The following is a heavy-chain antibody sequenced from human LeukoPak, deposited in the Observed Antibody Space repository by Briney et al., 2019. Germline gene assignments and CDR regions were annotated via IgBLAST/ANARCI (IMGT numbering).Heavy chain of an antibody. V-gene: IGHV4-39*01. CDR2: IYYSGST. D-gene: IGHD2-21*01. J-gene: IGHJ4*02. CDR3: VRRGVVSTIDY. Sequence: PSETLSLTCTVSGGSISSSSYYWGWIRQPPGKGLEWIGSIYYSGSTYYNPSLKSRVTISVDTSKNQFSLKLSSVTAADTAVYYCVRRGVVSTIDYWGQGTLVTVFS. CDR1: GGSISSSSYY.